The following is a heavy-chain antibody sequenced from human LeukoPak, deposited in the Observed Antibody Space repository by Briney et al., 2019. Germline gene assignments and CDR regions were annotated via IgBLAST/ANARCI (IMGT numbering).Heavy chain of an antibody. CDR3: ARDRGGWTTVVTRKLDYYFDY. V-gene: IGHV3-21*01. CDR2: ISSSSSSYI. D-gene: IGHD4-23*01. J-gene: IGHJ4*02. Sequence: GGSLRLSCTASGFTFSSYSMNWVRQAPGKGLEWVSSISSSSSSYIYYADSVKGRFTISRDSAKNSLYPRMNSLRAEDTAVYYCARDRGGWTTVVTRKLDYYFDYWGQGTLVTVSS. CDR1: GFTFSSYS.